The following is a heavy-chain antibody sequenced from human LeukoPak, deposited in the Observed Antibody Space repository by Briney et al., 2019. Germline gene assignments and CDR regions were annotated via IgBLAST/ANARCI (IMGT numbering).Heavy chain of an antibody. CDR1: GYTFTGYY. CDR3: AREGTTMVRGGGAFDI. Sequence: ASVKVSCKASGYTFTGYYMHWVRQAPGQGLEWMGWINPNSGGTNYAQKFQGRVTMTRDTSISTAYMELSRLRSDDTAVYYCAREGTTMVRGGGAFDIWGQGIMVTVSS. J-gene: IGHJ3*02. D-gene: IGHD3-10*01. V-gene: IGHV1-2*02. CDR2: INPNSGGT.